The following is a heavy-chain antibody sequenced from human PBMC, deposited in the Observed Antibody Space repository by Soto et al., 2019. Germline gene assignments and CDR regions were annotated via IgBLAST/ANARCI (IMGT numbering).Heavy chain of an antibody. CDR3: ATGGDYYYYGMDF. CDR1: GFTVSSNY. Sequence: EVQLVESGGGLVQPGGSLRLSCAASGFTVSSNYMSWVRQAPGKGLEWVSVIYSGGSTYYADSVKGRFTISRHNSKNTLYLQMNRLRAEDTAGYYHATGGDYYYYGMDFWGQGTTVTVSS. CDR2: IYSGGST. V-gene: IGHV3-53*04. D-gene: IGHD3-10*01. J-gene: IGHJ6*02.